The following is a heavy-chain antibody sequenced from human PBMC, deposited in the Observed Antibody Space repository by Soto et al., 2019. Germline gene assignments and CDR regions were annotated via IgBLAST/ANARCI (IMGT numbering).Heavy chain of an antibody. V-gene: IGHV4-31*03. J-gene: IGHJ1*01. CDR3: AREMYSGSYGYFQH. CDR1: GGSISSGGYY. Sequence: PSETLSLTCTVSGGSISSGGYYWSWIRQHPGKGLEWIGYIYYSGSTYYNPSLKSRVTISVDTSKNQFSLKLSSVTAADTAVYYCAREMYSGSYGYFQHWGQGTLVTVSS. CDR2: IYYSGST. D-gene: IGHD1-26*01.